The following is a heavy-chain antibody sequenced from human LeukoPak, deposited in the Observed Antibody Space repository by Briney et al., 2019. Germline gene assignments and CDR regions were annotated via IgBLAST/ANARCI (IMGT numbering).Heavy chain of an antibody. CDR3: ARDPYGVEGKNYFDY. D-gene: IGHD4-17*01. V-gene: IGHV4-4*07. CDR1: GGSISSYD. CDR2: IYTSGST. Sequence: PSETLSLTCTVSGGSISSYDWSWIRQPAGKGLEWIGRIYTSGSTNYNPSFKSRVTMSVDMSKNQFSLRLSSVTAADTAVYYCARDPYGVEGKNYFDYWGQGTLVTVSS. J-gene: IGHJ4*02.